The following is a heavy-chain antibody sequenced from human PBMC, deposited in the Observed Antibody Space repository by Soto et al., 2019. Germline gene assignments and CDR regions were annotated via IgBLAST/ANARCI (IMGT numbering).Heavy chain of an antibody. D-gene: IGHD5-18*01. V-gene: IGHV4-59*01. Sequence: SSETLSLTCTVSGGSISSYYWSWIRQPPGKGLEWIGYIYYSGSTDYNPSLKSRVTISVDTSKNQFSLKLRSVTAADTAVYYCAKDLFDSGYAPFESWGQGTLVTVSS. CDR1: GGSISSYY. CDR3: AKDLFDSGYAPFES. CDR2: IYYSGST. J-gene: IGHJ4*02.